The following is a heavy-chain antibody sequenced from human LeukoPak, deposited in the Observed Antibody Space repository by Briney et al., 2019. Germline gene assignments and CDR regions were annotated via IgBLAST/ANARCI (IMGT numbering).Heavy chain of an antibody. V-gene: IGHV4-59*08. CDR1: GGSISSYY. CDR3: ASVEYSYGYYWYFDL. D-gene: IGHD5-18*01. J-gene: IGHJ2*01. CDR2: IYYSGST. Sequence: SETLSLTCTVSGGSISSYYWSWIRQPPGKGLEWIGYIYYSGSTNYNPSLKSRVTISVDTSKNQFSLKLSSVTAADTAVYYCASVEYSYGYYWYFDLWGRGTLVTVSS.